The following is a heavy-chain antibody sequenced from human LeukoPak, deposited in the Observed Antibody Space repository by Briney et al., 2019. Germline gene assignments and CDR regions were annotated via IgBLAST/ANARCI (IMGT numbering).Heavy chain of an antibody. CDR2: IYYSGST. V-gene: IGHV4-30-4*08. J-gene: IGHJ5*02. D-gene: IGHD1-26*01. CDR1: GGSISSGDYY. CDR3: ARGAAATGFDP. Sequence: SETLSLTCTVSGGSISSGDYYWSWIRQPPGKGLEWIGYIYYSGSTNYNPSLKSRVTISVDTSKNQFSLKLSSVTAADTAVYYCARGAAATGFDPWGQGTLVTVSS.